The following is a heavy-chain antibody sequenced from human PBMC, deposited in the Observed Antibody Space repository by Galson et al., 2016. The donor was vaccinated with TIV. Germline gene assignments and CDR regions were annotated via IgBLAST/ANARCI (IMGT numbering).Heavy chain of an antibody. J-gene: IGHJ4*02. Sequence: SLRLSCAASGFSFSAYGMNWVRQAPGEGLELVAKIRGDGSETDYVDSVKGRFIVSRDNDKNPVFLQLNSLRAEDTAVYYCAKDGYWSFDSWGQGTLVTVSS. V-gene: IGHV3-7*03. D-gene: IGHD2-8*02. CDR1: GFSFSAYG. CDR2: IRGDGSET. CDR3: AKDGYWSFDS.